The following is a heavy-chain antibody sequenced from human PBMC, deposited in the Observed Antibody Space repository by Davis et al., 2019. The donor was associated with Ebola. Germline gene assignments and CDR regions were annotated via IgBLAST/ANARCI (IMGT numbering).Heavy chain of an antibody. D-gene: IGHD6-13*01. J-gene: IGHJ4*02. CDR2: ISYDGSNK. V-gene: IGHV3-30-3*01. CDR3: ARDVAAAGTGYFAY. Sequence: SLKISCAAPGFTFSSYAMHWVRQAPGKGLEWVAVISYDGSNKYYADSVKGRFTISRDNSKNTLYLQMNSLRAEDTAVYYCARDVAAAGTGYFAYWGQGTLVTVSS. CDR1: GFTFSSYA.